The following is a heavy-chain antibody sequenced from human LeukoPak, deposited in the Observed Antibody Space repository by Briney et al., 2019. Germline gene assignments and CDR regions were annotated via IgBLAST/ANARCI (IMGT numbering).Heavy chain of an antibody. J-gene: IGHJ4*02. V-gene: IGHV3-11*01. CDR2: IGSSGSPI. CDR3: AREGAVTGINDC. D-gene: IGHD6-13*01. Sequence: GGSLRLSCAASGFTFSDYYMSWTRQAPGKGLGGISYIGSSGSPIYYADSVKGRFTISRDNAKNSLYLQMNSLRAEDTAVYYCAREGAVTGINDCWGQGTLVTVSS. CDR1: GFTFSDYY.